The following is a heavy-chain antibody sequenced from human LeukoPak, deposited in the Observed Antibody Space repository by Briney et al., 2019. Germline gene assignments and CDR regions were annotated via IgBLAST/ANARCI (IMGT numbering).Heavy chain of an antibody. Sequence: GGSLRLSCAASGFTVSSKYMSWVRQAPGKGLEWVSVIYSGGSTYYADSVKGRFTISRDNSKNTLYLQMNSLRAEDTAVYYCARAISLYYYMDVWGKGTSVTISS. CDR2: IYSGGST. CDR3: ARAISLYYYMDV. J-gene: IGHJ6*03. V-gene: IGHV3-66*01. CDR1: GFTVSSKY.